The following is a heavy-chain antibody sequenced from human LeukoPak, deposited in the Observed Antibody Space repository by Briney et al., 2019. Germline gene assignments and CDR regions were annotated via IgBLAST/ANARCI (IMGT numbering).Heavy chain of an antibody. J-gene: IGHJ5*02. Sequence: GGSLRPSCAASGFTFGGSAIHWVRQSSGKGLEWVGQIDKKDKGYATATAYAASVKGRFTISRDDSINTAYLQMKSLKTEDTALYYCTRDSGTYNWFDPWGQGTLVTVSS. D-gene: IGHD1-26*01. V-gene: IGHV3-73*01. CDR2: IDKKDKGYATAT. CDR3: TRDSGTYNWFDP. CDR1: GFTFGGSA.